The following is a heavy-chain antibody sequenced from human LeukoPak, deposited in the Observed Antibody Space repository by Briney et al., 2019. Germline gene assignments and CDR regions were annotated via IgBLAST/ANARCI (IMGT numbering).Heavy chain of an antibody. D-gene: IGHD2-15*01. CDR1: GYSFSKYW. V-gene: IGHV5-51*01. CDR3: ARFVGACSGGSCYSDY. CDR2: IYPGDSDT. Sequence: GESLKISCKASGYSFSKYWIGWVRQMPGKGLEWMGIIYPGDSDTRYSPSFQGQVTISADKSINTAYLQWNSLKASDTAMYYCARFVGACSGGSCYSDYWGQGTLVTVSS. J-gene: IGHJ4*02.